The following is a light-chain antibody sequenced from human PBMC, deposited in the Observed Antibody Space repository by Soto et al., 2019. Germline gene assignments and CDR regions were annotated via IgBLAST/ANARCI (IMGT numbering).Light chain of an antibody. J-gene: IGKJ3*01. Sequence: EIVLTQSPGTLSLSPGERATLSCRASQSVSSDYLSWYQQKPGQPPRLLIYGASYRATGIPDRFSGGGSGTDFTLTISRLEAEDFAVYYCQQYGSTPPVT. V-gene: IGKV3-20*01. CDR1: QSVSSDY. CDR3: QQYGSTPPVT. CDR2: GAS.